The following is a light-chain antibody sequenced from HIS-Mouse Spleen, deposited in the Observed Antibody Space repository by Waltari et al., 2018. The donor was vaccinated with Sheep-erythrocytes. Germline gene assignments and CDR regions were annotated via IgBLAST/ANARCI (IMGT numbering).Light chain of an antibody. CDR1: SSDVGGYNY. J-gene: IGLJ1*01. CDR3: CSHAGSYNHV. CDR2: EVR. Sequence: QSALTQPRPVSGSPGQSVTISSTGTSSDVGGYNYVSWYQQHPGKAPKLMIYEVRKRSSGVPDRFCGSKSGNTASLTISGLQAEDEADYYCCSHAGSYNHVFATGTKVAVL. V-gene: IGLV2-11*01.